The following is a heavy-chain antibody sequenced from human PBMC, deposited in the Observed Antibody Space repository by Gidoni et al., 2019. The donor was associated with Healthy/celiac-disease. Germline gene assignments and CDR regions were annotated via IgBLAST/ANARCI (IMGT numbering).Heavy chain of an antibody. CDR2: SYYSGST. J-gene: IGHJ4*02. V-gene: IGHV4-39*01. D-gene: IGHD3-3*01. Sequence: QLQLQPPRPALLKPSETLSHTGTVTGRSIRSSSDYWGWIRQPPGKGLEWIWSSYYSGSTYYNPSLKSRVTISVDTSKNQFSLKLSSVTAADTAVYYCARLTTHLVSDYCGQGTLVTVSS. CDR3: ARLTTHLVSDY. CDR1: GRSIRSSSDY.